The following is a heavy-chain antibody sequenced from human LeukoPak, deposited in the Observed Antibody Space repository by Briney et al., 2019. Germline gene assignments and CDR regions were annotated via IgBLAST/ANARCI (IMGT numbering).Heavy chain of an antibody. Sequence: ASVKVSCKASGYTFTGYYMHWVRQAPGQGLEWMGWINPNSGGTNYAQKFQGRVTVTRDTSISTAYMELSRLRSDDTAVYYCARDPLYCSSTSCYSFGGYLDPWGQGTLVTVSS. CDR2: INPNSGGT. J-gene: IGHJ5*02. CDR1: GYTFTGYY. V-gene: IGHV1-2*02. D-gene: IGHD2-2*01. CDR3: ARDPLYCSSTSCYSFGGYLDP.